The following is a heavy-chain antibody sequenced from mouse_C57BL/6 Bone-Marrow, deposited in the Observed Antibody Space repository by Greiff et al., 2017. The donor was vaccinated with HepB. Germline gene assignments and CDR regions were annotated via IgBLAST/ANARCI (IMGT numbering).Heavy chain of an antibody. CDR3: ARPIYYDYPWFAY. J-gene: IGHJ3*01. Sequence: EVKLQESGGGLVKPGGSLKLSCAASGFTFSDYGMHWVRQAPEKGLEWVAYISSGSSTIYYADTVKGRFTIARDNAKNTLFLQMTSLRSEDTAMYYCARPIYYDYPWFAYWGQGTLVTVSA. CDR2: ISSGSSTI. D-gene: IGHD2-4*01. CDR1: GFTFSDYG. V-gene: IGHV5-17*01.